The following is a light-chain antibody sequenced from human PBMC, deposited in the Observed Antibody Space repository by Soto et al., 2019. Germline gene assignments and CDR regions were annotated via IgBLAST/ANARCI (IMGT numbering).Light chain of an antibody. CDR3: QQNYNTLLIT. Sequence: EIVLTQSPGTLSLSPGERATLSCRASQSVSNNYLAWYQQKPGQAPRLLIYGASNRATGIPDRFSGSGSGTLFTLTISSLQPEDFATYYCQQNYNTLLITFGQGTRLEIK. J-gene: IGKJ5*01. V-gene: IGKV3-20*01. CDR1: QSVSNNY. CDR2: GAS.